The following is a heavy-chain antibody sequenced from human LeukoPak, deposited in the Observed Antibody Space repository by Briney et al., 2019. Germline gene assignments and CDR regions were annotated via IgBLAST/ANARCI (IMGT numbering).Heavy chain of an antibody. Sequence: SETLSLTCAVYGGSFSGYYWSWIRQPPGKGLEWIGEINHSGSTNYNPSLKSRVTISVDTSKNQFSLKLSSATAADTAVYYCARGGSEWLLSLRYFDLWGRGTLVTVSS. J-gene: IGHJ2*01. CDR2: INHSGST. CDR1: GGSFSGYY. V-gene: IGHV4-34*01. D-gene: IGHD3-3*01. CDR3: ARGGSEWLLSLRYFDL.